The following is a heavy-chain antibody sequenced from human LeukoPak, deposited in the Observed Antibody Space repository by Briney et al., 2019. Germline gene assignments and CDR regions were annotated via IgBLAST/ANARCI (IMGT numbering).Heavy chain of an antibody. D-gene: IGHD4-23*01. V-gene: IGHV1-69*04. Sequence: ASVMVSCKASGGTFSSYAISWVRQAPGQGLEWMGRIIPILGIANYAQKFQGRVTITADKSTSTAYMELSSLRSEDTAVYYCARYDYGGNWDHWGQGTLVTVSS. J-gene: IGHJ4*02. CDR3: ARYDYGGNWDH. CDR1: GGTFSSYA. CDR2: IIPILGIA.